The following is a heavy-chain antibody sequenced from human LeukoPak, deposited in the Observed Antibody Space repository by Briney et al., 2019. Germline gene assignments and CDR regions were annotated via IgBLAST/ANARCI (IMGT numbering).Heavy chain of an antibody. Sequence: PGGSLSLSCAASGFTFSSYSMNWARQAPGQGLEWVASINHNGNVNYYVDSVKGRFTISRDNAKNSLYLQMSNLRAEDTAVYFCARGGGLDVWGQGATVTVSS. CDR2: INHNGNVN. V-gene: IGHV3-7*03. D-gene: IGHD3-16*01. J-gene: IGHJ6*02. CDR1: GFTFSSYS. CDR3: ARGGGLDV.